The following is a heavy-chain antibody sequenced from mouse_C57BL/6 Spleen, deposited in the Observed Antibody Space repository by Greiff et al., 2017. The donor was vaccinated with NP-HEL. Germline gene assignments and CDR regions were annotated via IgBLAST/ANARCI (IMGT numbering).Heavy chain of an antibody. CDR1: GYTFTSYW. D-gene: IGHD2-2*01. V-gene: IGHV1-53*01. Sequence: VQLQQSGTELVKPGASVKLSCKASGYTFTSYWMHWVKQRPGQGLEWIGNINPSNGGTNYNEKFKSKATLTVDKSSSTAYMQLSSLTSEDSAVYYCARDREWLPPMDYWGQGTSVTVSS. CDR3: ARDREWLPPMDY. CDR2: INPSNGGT. J-gene: IGHJ4*01.